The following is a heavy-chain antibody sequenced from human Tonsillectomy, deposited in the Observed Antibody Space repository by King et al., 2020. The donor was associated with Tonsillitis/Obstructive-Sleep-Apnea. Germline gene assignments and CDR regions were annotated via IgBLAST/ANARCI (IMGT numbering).Heavy chain of an antibody. CDR1: GFTFDDYA. CDR2: ISWNSGNF. V-gene: IGHV3-9*01. CDR3: AKVGPSFCSRSSCYLDV. J-gene: IGHJ6*04. D-gene: IGHD2-15*01. Sequence: VQLVESGGGLVQPGRSLRLSCAASGFTFDDYAIHWVRQGPGKGLEWVSGISWNSGNFAYAESVKGRFTISRDNAKNSLYLEMNSLRAEDTALYFCAKVGPSFCSRSSCYLDVWGKGTTVTVSS.